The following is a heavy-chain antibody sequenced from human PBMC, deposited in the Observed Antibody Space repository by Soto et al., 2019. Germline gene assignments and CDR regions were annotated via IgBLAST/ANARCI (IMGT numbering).Heavy chain of an antibody. CDR3: ARGRLVGYCSGGSCYSIYFDY. J-gene: IGHJ4*02. Sequence: PSETLSLTCAFYGGSFSGYYWSLIRQPPGKGLEWIGEINHSGSTNYNPSLKSRVTISVDTSKNQFSLKLSSVTAADTAVYYCARGRLVGYCSGGSCYSIYFDYWGQGTLVTVSS. CDR1: GGSFSGYY. V-gene: IGHV4-34*01. D-gene: IGHD2-15*01. CDR2: INHSGST.